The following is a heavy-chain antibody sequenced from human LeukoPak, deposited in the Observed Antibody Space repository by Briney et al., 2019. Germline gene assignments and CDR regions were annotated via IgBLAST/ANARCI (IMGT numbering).Heavy chain of an antibody. J-gene: IGHJ6*03. V-gene: IGHV1-18*01. CDR3: ARAIGPPQLWLQYYYYMDV. Sequence: PEGSVKVSCKASGYTFTSYGISWVRQAPGQGLEWMGWISAYNGNTNYAQKLQGRVTMTTDTSTSTAYMELRSLRSDDTAVYYCARAIGPPQLWLQYYYYMDVWGKGTTVTVSS. CDR2: ISAYNGNT. CDR1: GYTFTSYG. D-gene: IGHD5-18*01.